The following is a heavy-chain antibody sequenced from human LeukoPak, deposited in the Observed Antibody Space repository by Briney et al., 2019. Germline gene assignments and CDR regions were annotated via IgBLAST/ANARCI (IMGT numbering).Heavy chain of an antibody. Sequence: GGSLRLSCAASGFTFSSYAMSWVRQAPGKGLEWVSAIGVSGTVTYYADSVKGRFTISRDSAKNSLYLQMNRLRDEDSAVYYCAREGFYSGNDRWGQGTLVTVSS. CDR3: AREGFYSGNDR. V-gene: IGHV3-23*01. D-gene: IGHD5-12*01. J-gene: IGHJ4*02. CDR1: GFTFSSYA. CDR2: IGVSGTVT.